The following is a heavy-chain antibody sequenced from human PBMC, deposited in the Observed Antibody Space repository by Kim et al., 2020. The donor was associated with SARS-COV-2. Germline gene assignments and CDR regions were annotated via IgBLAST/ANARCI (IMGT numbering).Heavy chain of an antibody. Sequence: SETLSLTCTVSGGSISSGDYYWSWIRQPPGKGLEWIGYIYYSGSTYYNPSLKSRVTISVDTSKNQFSLKLSSVTAADTAVYYCARELGSGQFDYWGQGTLVTVSS. D-gene: IGHD3-10*01. CDR3: ARELGSGQFDY. J-gene: IGHJ4*02. CDR2: IYYSGST. CDR1: GGSISSGDYY. V-gene: IGHV4-30-4*01.